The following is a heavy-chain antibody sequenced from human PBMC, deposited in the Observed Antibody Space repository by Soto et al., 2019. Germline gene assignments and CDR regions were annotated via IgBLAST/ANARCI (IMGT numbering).Heavy chain of an antibody. CDR2: IYHSGST. D-gene: IGHD4-17*01. CDR3: ARDRSSDDYGGNPGNYYYGMDV. V-gene: IGHV4-4*02. CDR1: GGSISSSNW. J-gene: IGHJ6*02. Sequence: SETLSLTCAVSGGSISSSNWWSWVRQPPGKGLEWIGEIYHSGSTNYNPSLKSRVTISVDKSKNQFSLKLSSVTAADTAVYYCARDRSSDDYGGNPGNYYYGMDVWGQGTTVTVSS.